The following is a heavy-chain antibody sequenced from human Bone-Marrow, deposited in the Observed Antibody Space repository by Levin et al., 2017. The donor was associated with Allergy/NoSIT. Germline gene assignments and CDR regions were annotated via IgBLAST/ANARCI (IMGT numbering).Heavy chain of an antibody. J-gene: IGHJ3*02. CDR3: ASSQLVRWAFDS. Sequence: SCAASGFTFSSYWMTWVRQAPGKGLAWVANIKQDGSEKYYVDSVKGRFTISRDNAKNSLYLQMNSLRAEDTAVYYCASSQLVRWAFDSWGQGTMVTVSS. V-gene: IGHV3-7*01. CDR1: GFTFSSYW. D-gene: IGHD6-6*01. CDR2: IKQDGSEK.